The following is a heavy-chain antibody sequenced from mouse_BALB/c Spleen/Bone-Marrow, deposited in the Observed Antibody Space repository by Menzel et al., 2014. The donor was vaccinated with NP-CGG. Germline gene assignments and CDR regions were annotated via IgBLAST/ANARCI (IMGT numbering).Heavy chain of an antibody. CDR3: SRDYYGMYFDV. V-gene: IGHV5-4*02. CDR1: GFTFSDYY. J-gene: IGHJ1*01. D-gene: IGHD1-1*01. Sequence: DVHLVESGGGLVKPGGSLKLSCAASGFTFSDYYMHWVRQTPEKRLEWVATISDGGSYTYYPDSVEGRFTISRDNAKNNLYLQMSSLRSEDTAMYFCSRDYYGMYFDVWGAGTTVTVSS. CDR2: ISDGGSYT.